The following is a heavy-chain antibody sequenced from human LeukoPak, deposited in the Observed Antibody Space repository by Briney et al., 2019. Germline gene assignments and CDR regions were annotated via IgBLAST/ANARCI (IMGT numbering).Heavy chain of an antibody. D-gene: IGHD6-13*01. CDR2: ISANGGTT. V-gene: IGHV3-43*02. J-gene: IGHJ4*02. CDR1: GFTFDDSA. CDR3: AKDRAQQLVLDF. Sequence: GGSLRLSCVASGFTFDDSAMHWVRQAPGKGLEWVSLISANGGTTYYADAVKGRFTISRDNSKNTLFLQMNSLRAEDTAVYYCAKDRAQQLVLDFWGQGTLVTVSS.